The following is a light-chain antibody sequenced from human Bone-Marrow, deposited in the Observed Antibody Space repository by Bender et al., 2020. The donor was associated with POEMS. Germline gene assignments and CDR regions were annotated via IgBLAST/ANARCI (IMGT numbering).Light chain of an antibody. V-gene: IGLV2-14*02. Sequence: QSALTQPASVSGSPGQSITISCTGSGSDIGADNLVSWYQQHPGKAPKLIIYEGSKRPSGVSVRFSGSKSGNTASLTISGLQAEDEADYFCSSYTSSTTYVFGTGTKVTVL. J-gene: IGLJ1*01. CDR1: GSDIGADNL. CDR3: SSYTSSTTYV. CDR2: EGS.